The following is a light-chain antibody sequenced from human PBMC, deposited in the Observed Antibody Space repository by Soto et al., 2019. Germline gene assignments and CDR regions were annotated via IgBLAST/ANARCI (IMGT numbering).Light chain of an antibody. CDR2: AAS. CDR1: QGISSY. CDR3: QQSLTMPIT. Sequence: IQLTQSPSSLSASVGDRVTITCRASQGISSYLGWYQQKPGKAPKLLIYAASTLQSGVPSRFSGSGSRTEFTLTIADLQPDDFGTYYCQQSLTMPITFGHGTRLEIK. V-gene: IGKV1-9*01. J-gene: IGKJ5*01.